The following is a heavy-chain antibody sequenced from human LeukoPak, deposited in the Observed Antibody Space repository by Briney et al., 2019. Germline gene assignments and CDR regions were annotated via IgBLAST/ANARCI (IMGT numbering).Heavy chain of an antibody. J-gene: IGHJ4*01. D-gene: IGHD2-15*01. V-gene: IGHV3-20*04. CDR3: ARDNPEFGYCNGVGCDANSFDF. CDR1: GFKVDDYG. CDR2: VNWDGTIT. Sequence: PGGSLRLSCAVSGFKVDDYGMSWVRHAPGKGLEWVSGVNWDGTITVHIDSVKGRFTISKDNARNSLYLDMITLRTEDTATYYCARDNPEFGYCNGVGCDANSFDFWGHGALVIVSS.